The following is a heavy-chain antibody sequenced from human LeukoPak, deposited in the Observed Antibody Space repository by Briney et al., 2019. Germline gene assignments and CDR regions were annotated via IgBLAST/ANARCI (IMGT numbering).Heavy chain of an antibody. V-gene: IGHV3-66*01. CDR2: IYSGGST. CDR3: ARRISITMYGMDV. D-gene: IGHD3-10*01. J-gene: IGHJ6*02. Sequence: PGGSLRLSCAASGFTVSNNYMSWVRQAPGKGLEWVSVIYSGGSTYYADSVKGRFTISRDNSKNTLYLQMNSLRVEDTAVYYCARRISITMYGMDVWGQGTTVTVSS. CDR1: GFTVSNNY.